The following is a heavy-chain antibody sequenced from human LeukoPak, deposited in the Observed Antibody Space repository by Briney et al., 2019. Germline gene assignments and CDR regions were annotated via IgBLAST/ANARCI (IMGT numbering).Heavy chain of an antibody. CDR1: GGSTSSSSYY. J-gene: IGHJ4*02. D-gene: IGHD1-26*01. CDR2: IYYSGST. Sequence: KPSETLSLTCTVSGGSTSSSSYYWRWIRQPPGKGLEWIGSIYYSGSTYYNPSLKSRVTISVDTSKNQFSLKLSSVTAADTAVYYCARLAYSGSYYWGQGTLVTVSS. CDR3: ARLAYSGSYY. V-gene: IGHV4-39*01.